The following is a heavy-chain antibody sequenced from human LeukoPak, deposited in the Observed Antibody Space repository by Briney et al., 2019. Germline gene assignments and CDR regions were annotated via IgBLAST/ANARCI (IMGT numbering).Heavy chain of an antibody. CDR2: ISGSGVST. D-gene: IGHD2-2*01. CDR1: GFSSSSDA. CDR3: AKDWGMGDQLLRIDY. J-gene: IGHJ4*02. V-gene: IGHV3-23*01. Sequence: PGGSLRLSCAASGFSSSSDAMNCVRQAPGKGLEWVSGISGSGVSTYYADSVKGRFTISRDNSKNTLFLQMNSLRAEDTAVYYCAKDWGMGDQLLRIDYWGQGTLVTVSS.